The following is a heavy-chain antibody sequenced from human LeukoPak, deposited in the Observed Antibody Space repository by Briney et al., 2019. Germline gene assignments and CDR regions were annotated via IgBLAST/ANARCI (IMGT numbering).Heavy chain of an antibody. V-gene: IGHV3-23*01. CDR3: AKEHYYDPGSGYFDY. CDR1: GFTFSSYA. Sequence: GGSLRLSCAASGFTFSSYAMSWVRQAPGKGLEWVSAISGSGGSTYYADSVKGRFTISRDNSKNTLYLQMNSLRAEDTAVDYCAKEHYYDPGSGYFDYWGQGTLVTVSS. D-gene: IGHD3-22*01. J-gene: IGHJ4*02. CDR2: ISGSGGST.